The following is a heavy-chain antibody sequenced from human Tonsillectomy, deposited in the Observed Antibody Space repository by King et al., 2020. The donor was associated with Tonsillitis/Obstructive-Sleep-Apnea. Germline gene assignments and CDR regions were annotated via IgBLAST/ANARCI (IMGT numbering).Heavy chain of an antibody. D-gene: IGHD2-2*02. Sequence: VQLVESGGGLVQPGGSLRLSCSASGFTFSSYAMHWVRQAPGKGLEYVSGISSNGGSTYYADSVKGRSTISRDNSKNTLYLQMSSLRAEDTAVYYCVKADCSSTTCYTFDYWGQGTLVTVSS. J-gene: IGHJ4*02. V-gene: IGHV3-64D*06. CDR3: VKADCSSTTCYTFDY. CDR1: GFTFSSYA. CDR2: ISSNGGST.